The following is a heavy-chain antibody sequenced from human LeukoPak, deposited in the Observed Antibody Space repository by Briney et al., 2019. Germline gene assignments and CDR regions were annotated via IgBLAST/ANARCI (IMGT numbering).Heavy chain of an antibody. CDR1: GGSIRNSY. Sequence: KPSETLSLTCTVSGGSIRNSYGSCIRQPPERGREWIGYIYYRGSTDYTPSLSSRVIISLDPSKSQFSLKLSSVTAADTAVYYCARRRGDFWSDYYAFDYWGQGTLVTISS. CDR2: IYYRGST. V-gene: IGHV4-59*08. CDR3: ARRRGDFWSDYYAFDY. J-gene: IGHJ4*02. D-gene: IGHD3-3*01.